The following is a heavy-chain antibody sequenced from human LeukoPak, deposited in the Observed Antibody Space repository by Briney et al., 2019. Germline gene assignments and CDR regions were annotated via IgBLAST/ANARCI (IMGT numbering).Heavy chain of an antibody. V-gene: IGHV3-23*01. CDR3: AKAGLVRGGALDS. CDR2: ITGSGDGT. CDR1: GFTFSTYA. J-gene: IGHJ4*02. Sequence: GGTLRLSCAASGFTFSTYAMTWVRQAPGKGLEWVSSITGSGDGTSAADSVTGRFSISRDNSKSTLYLQMNSLRVEDTAVYYCAKAGLVRGGALDSWGQGTLVTVSS. D-gene: IGHD4/OR15-4a*01.